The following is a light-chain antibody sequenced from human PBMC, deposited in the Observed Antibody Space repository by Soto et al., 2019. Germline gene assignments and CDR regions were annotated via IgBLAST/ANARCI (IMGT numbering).Light chain of an antibody. CDR1: SSNIGRND. J-gene: IGLJ2*01. V-gene: IGLV1-51*01. CDR2: DNS. Sequence: QSVLTQPPSVFAAPGQKVTISCSGSSSNIGRNDVSWYQHLPGTASKVLISDNSKRPSGIPDRFSGSKSGTAATLGITGLQTGDEADYYCKTWDSSLRAVVFGGGTKLTVL. CDR3: KTWDSSLRAVV.